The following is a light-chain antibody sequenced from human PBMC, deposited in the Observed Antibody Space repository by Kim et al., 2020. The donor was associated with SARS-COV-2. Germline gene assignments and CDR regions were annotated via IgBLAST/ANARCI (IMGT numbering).Light chain of an antibody. J-gene: IGKJ1*01. V-gene: IGKV2-28*01. CDR3: MQALQTPT. CDR2: LGS. CDR1: QSRLHSNGYNY. Sequence: EPASISCRSSQSRLHSNGYNYLDWYLQKPGQSPQLLIYLGSNRASGVPDRFSGSGSGTDFTLKISRVEAEDVGVYYCMQALQTPTFGQGTKVDIK.